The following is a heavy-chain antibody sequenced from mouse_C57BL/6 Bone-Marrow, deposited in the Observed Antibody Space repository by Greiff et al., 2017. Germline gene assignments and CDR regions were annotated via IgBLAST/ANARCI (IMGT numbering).Heavy chain of an antibody. CDR2: ISNGGGST. J-gene: IGHJ4*01. Sequence: VQLKESGGGLVQPGGSLKLSCAASGFTFSDYYMYWVRQTPEKRLEWVAYISNGGGSTYYPDTVKGRFTISRDNAKNTLYLQMSRLKSEDTAMYYCARLYSNYAYYAMDYWGQGTSVTVSS. V-gene: IGHV5-12*01. CDR1: GFTFSDYY. D-gene: IGHD2-5*01. CDR3: ARLYSNYAYYAMDY.